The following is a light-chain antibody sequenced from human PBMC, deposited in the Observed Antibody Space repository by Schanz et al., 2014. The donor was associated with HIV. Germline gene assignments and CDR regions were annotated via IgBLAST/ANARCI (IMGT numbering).Light chain of an antibody. CDR1: RSDIGGSDY. V-gene: IGLV2-14*03. CDR2: DVR. CDR3: SSYTTSNTHV. Sequence: QSALTQPASVSGSPGQSITISCRGTRSDIGGSDYVSRYQQHPGRAPKVLIYDVRDRPSGVSNRFSGSKSGNTASLTISGLQAEDEAEYFCSSYTTSNTHVFGSGTKLTVL. J-gene: IGLJ1*01.